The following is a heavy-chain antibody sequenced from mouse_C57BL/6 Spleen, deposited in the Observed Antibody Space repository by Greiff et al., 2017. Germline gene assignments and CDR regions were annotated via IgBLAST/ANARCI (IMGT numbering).Heavy chain of an antibody. CDR3: ARDRYYYGSSYGMDY. CDR2: INYDGSST. Sequence: EVQLVESEGGLVQPGSSMKLSCTASGFTFSDYYMAWVRQVPEKGLEWVANINYDGSSTYYLDSLKSRFIISRDNAKNILYLQMSSLKSEDTATYYCARDRYYYGSSYGMDYWGQGTSVTVSS. CDR1: GFTFSDYY. V-gene: IGHV5-16*01. D-gene: IGHD1-1*01. J-gene: IGHJ4*01.